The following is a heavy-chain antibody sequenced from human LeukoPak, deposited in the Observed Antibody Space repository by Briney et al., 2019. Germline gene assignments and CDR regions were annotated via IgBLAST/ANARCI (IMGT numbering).Heavy chain of an antibody. CDR2: INPNSGGT. Sequence: ASVKVSCKASGYTFTGYYMHWVRQAPGQGLEWMGWINPNSGGTNYARKFQGRVTMTRDTSISTAYVELSRLRSDDTAVYYCASKNSGYDYYFDYWGQGTLVTVSS. D-gene: IGHD5-12*01. V-gene: IGHV1-2*02. CDR3: ASKNSGYDYYFDY. J-gene: IGHJ4*02. CDR1: GYTFTGYY.